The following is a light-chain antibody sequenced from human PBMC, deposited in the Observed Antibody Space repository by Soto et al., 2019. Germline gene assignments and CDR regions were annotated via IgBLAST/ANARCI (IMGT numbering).Light chain of an antibody. CDR3: QHYDNLPSIT. CDR1: QDISTY. Sequence: DIQMTQSPCSLSASVGDRVTITCQASQDISTYLNWYQQKPGKAPKLLIYDVAHLETGVPARFSGSGSGTDFTLTISSLQPEDMATYYCQHYDNLPSITFGQGTRLDFK. V-gene: IGKV1-33*01. J-gene: IGKJ5*01. CDR2: DVA.